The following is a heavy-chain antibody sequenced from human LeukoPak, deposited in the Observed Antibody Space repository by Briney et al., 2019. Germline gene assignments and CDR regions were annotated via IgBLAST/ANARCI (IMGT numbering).Heavy chain of an antibody. J-gene: IGHJ4*02. CDR2: INYSGNT. V-gene: IGHV4-59*08. CDR3: ARLNVLDSSVLHHFDL. D-gene: IGHD6-13*01. CDR1: GGSISHYY. Sequence: SETLSLTCTVSGGSISHYYWSWIRQPPGKGLEWIAYINYSGNTDYNPSLKSRVTISVDTSKNHFSLKLNSVTAADTAVYYCARLNVLDSSVLHHFDLWGQGTLVTVSS.